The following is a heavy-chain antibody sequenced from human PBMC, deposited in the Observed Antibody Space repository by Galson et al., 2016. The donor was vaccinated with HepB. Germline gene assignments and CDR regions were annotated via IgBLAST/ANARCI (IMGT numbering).Heavy chain of an antibody. Sequence: TLSLTCTVSGGSISSYYWSWIRQPPGKALEWLALIYWKGTKRFSPSLRNRLSVTTDTSRNQVVLTMTDMDPVDTATYYCAHRPDYGDYEGAFNFWGQGTMVTVSS. CDR1: GGSISSYYW. J-gene: IGHJ3*01. V-gene: IGHV2-5*01. CDR2: IYWKGTK. D-gene: IGHD4-17*01. CDR3: AHRPDYGDYEGAFNF.